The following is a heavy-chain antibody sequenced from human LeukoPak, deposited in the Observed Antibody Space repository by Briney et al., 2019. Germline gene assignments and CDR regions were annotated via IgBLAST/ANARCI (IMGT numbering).Heavy chain of an antibody. CDR3: AKEMAMIVVVNAFDI. CDR2: ISYDGSNK. CDR1: GFTFSSYG. D-gene: IGHD3-22*01. J-gene: IGHJ3*02. V-gene: IGHV3-30*18. Sequence: PGGSLRLSCAASGFTFSSYGMHWVRQAPGKGLEWVAVISYDGSNKYYADSVKGRFTISRDNSKNTLYLQMNSLRAEDTAVYYCAKEMAMIVVVNAFDIWGQGTMVTVSS.